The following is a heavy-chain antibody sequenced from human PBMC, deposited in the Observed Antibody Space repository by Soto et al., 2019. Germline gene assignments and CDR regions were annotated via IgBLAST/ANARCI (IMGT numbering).Heavy chain of an antibody. D-gene: IGHD3-16*01. V-gene: IGHV3-23*01. CDR2: ISGSGDTT. CDR3: ARGAQSVGDY. J-gene: IGHJ4*02. Sequence: GGSLRLSCAASGFTYNTYAMTWVRQAPGKGLEWVSDISGSGDTTYYADSVKGRFAISRDNSKNTLYLQMSSLRVEDTAVYYCARGAQSVGDYWGQGTLVTVSS. CDR1: GFTYNTYA.